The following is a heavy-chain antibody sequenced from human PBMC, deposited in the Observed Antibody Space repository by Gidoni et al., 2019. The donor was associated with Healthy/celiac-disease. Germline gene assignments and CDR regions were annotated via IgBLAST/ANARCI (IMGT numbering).Heavy chain of an antibody. CDR1: GYTFPSYG. CDR3: AREGVATNLYYYYYMDV. Sequence: QVQLVQSGAEVKKPGASVKVSCKASGYTFPSYGISWVRQAPGQGLEWMGWISAYNGNTNYAQKLQGRVTMTTDTSTSTAYMELRSLRSDDTAVYYCAREGVATNLYYYYYMDVWGKGTTVTVSS. V-gene: IGHV1-18*01. D-gene: IGHD5-12*01. J-gene: IGHJ6*03. CDR2: ISAYNGNT.